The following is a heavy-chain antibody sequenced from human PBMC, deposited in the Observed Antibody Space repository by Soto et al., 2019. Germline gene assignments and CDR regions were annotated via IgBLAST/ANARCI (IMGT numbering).Heavy chain of an antibody. V-gene: IGHV1-69*06. CDR1: GGTVSSYA. CDR2: IIPIFGTA. Sequence: SCKRSGGTVSSYAIRWVRQATGQGLEWMGGIIPIFGTANYAQKFQGRVTITADKSTSTAYMELSSLRSEDTAVYYCARGRRGYYFFAAFDIWGQGTMVP. CDR3: ARGRRGYYFFAAFDI. D-gene: IGHD3-22*01. J-gene: IGHJ3*02.